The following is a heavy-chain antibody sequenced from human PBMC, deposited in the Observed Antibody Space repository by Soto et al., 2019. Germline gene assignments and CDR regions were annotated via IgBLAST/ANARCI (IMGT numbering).Heavy chain of an antibody. Sequence: GESLKISCKGSGYSFTSYWIGWVRQMPGKGLEWMGIIYRGDSDTRYSPSFQGQVTISADKSISTAYLQWSSLKASDTAMYYCARRSWDCSSTSCYIDYWGQGTLVTVSS. V-gene: IGHV5-51*01. J-gene: IGHJ4*02. CDR3: ARRSWDCSSTSCYIDY. CDR1: GYSFTSYW. D-gene: IGHD2-2*02. CDR2: IYRGDSDT.